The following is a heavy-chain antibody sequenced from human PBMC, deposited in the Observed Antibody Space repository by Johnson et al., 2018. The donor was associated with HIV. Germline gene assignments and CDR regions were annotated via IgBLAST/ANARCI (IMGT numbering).Heavy chain of an antibody. Sequence: QVQLVVSGGGVVQPGRSLRLSCAASGFTFSNYGMHWVRQAPGKGLEWVAVIWYDGSNKYYADSVKGRFTISRDNSKNTLYLQMNTLRTEDTALYYCAKVGRIVVAIGNDAFDIWGQGTMVTVSS. CDR2: IWYDGSNK. CDR1: GFTFSNYG. J-gene: IGHJ3*02. V-gene: IGHV3-33*06. D-gene: IGHD2-21*01. CDR3: AKVGRIVVAIGNDAFDI.